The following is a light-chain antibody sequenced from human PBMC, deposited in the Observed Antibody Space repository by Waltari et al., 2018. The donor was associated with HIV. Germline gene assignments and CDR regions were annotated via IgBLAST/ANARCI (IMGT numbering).Light chain of an antibody. V-gene: IGLV2-11*01. CDR2: DVS. J-gene: IGLJ3*02. Sequence: QSALTQPRSVSGSPGQSVTVSCTGTSSDVGYYNFVAWYQQHPGKAPKLMIYDVSNRPSGVPDRFSGSKSGNTASLTIFGLQAEDEADYYCCSYAGTYTWVFGGGTKLTVL. CDR3: CSYAGTYTWV. CDR1: SSDVGYYNF.